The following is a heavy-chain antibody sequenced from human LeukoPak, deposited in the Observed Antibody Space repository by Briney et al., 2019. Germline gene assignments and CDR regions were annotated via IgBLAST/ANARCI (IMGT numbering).Heavy chain of an antibody. D-gene: IGHD2-2*01. V-gene: IGHV1-2*02. CDR1: GYTFTGYY. Sequence: ASVXVSCKASGYTFTGYYMHWVRQAPGQGLEWMGWINPNSGGTNYAQKFQGRVTMTRDTSITTAYMELSRLRSDDTAVYYCAREPYCSSTSCYYYYYMDVWGKGTTVTVSS. CDR2: INPNSGGT. CDR3: AREPYCSSTSCYYYYYMDV. J-gene: IGHJ6*03.